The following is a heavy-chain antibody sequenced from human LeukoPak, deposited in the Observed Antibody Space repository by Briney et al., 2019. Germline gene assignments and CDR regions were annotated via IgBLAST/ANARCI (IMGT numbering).Heavy chain of an antibody. CDR3: AKATDYGDYPFDY. J-gene: IGHJ4*02. Sequence: GGSLRLSCAASGFTFSSYAMSWVRRAPGKGLEWVSAISGSGGSTYYADSVKGRFTISRDNSKNTLYLQMNSLRAEDTAVYYCAKATDYGDYPFDYWGQGTLVTVSS. CDR2: ISGSGGST. D-gene: IGHD4-17*01. CDR1: GFTFSSYA. V-gene: IGHV3-23*01.